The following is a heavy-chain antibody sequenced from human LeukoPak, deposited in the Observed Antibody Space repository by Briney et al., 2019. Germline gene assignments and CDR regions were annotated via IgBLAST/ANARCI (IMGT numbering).Heavy chain of an antibody. CDR1: GGSISSSNW. CDR2: IHHSGST. D-gene: IGHD3-10*01. Sequence: PSETLSLTCAVSGGSISSSNWWGWVRQPPGKGLEWIGEIHHSGSTNYNPSLKSRVTISVDKSKNQFSLKLSSVTAADTAVYYCARGPRRHPLWFGESPDWFDPWGQGTLVTVSS. CDR3: ARGPRRHPLWFGESPDWFDP. V-gene: IGHV4-4*02. J-gene: IGHJ5*02.